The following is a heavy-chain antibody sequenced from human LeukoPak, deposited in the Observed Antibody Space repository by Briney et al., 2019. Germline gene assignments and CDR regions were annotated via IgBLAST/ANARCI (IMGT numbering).Heavy chain of an antibody. J-gene: IGHJ4*02. CDR1: GFTFTSYT. Sequence: GGSLRLSCAASGFTFTSYTMNWVRQAPGEGLEWVSSITSSSSYIYYADSVKGRFTISRDNAKNSPYLQMNSLGADDTAVYYCARDYGAGDYAYWGQGTLVTVSS. D-gene: IGHD4-17*01. V-gene: IGHV3-21*01. CDR2: ITSSSSYI. CDR3: ARDYGAGDYAY.